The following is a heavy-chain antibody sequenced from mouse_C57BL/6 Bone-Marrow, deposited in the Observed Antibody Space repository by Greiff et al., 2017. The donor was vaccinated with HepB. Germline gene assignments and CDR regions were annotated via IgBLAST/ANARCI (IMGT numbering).Heavy chain of an antibody. V-gene: IGHV5-17*01. CDR3: ARWDYSYAMDY. CDR2: ISSGSSTI. D-gene: IGHD2-4*01. J-gene: IGHJ4*01. CDR1: GFTFSDYG. Sequence: EVQLVESGGGLVKPGGSLKLSCAASGFTFSDYGMHWVRQAPEKGLEWVAYISSGSSTIYYADTVKGRFTISRDNAKNTLFLQMTSLRSEDTAMYYCARWDYSYAMDYWGQGTSVTVSS.